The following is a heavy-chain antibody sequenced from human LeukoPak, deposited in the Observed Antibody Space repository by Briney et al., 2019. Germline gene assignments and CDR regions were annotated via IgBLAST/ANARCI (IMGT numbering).Heavy chain of an antibody. CDR2: KYYSGST. D-gene: IGHD5-18*01. CDR1: GVSINTCCYY. V-gene: IGHV4-61*01. J-gene: IGHJ4*02. CDR3: ARGRSYGFDFDS. Sequence: SETLSLTCDVSGVSINTCCYYWTWIRQPPGKGLEWIGYKYYSGSTRYNSSLRSRLTTSLDTSKNQFSLRLTSVTAADTAVYYCARGRSYGFDFDSWGPGTLVIVSS.